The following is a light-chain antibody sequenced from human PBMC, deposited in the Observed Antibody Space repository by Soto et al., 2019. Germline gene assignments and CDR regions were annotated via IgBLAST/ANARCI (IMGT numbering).Light chain of an antibody. CDR1: QSLLRSDGYSS. Sequence: DIVMTQSPVSLPVTPGEPAFISCRSSQSLLRSDGYSSLDWYRQKSGQSPQLLIHLGSIRASGVTDMFSDSGSVTDFTLKISRVEAEYVGVYFCMQARQAPPTFGGGTKVELK. CDR3: MQARQAPPT. CDR2: LGS. V-gene: IGKV2-28*01. J-gene: IGKJ4*01.